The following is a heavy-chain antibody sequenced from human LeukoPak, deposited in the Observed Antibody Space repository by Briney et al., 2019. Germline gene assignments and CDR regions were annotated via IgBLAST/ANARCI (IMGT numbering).Heavy chain of an antibody. J-gene: IGHJ6*02. CDR3: AKGHVSYYYYGMDA. CDR2: ISGSGGST. D-gene: IGHD3-16*01. CDR1: GFTFSSYA. V-gene: IGHV3-23*01. Sequence: GASLRLSCAASGFTFSSYAMSWVRQAPGKGLEWVSAISGSGGSTYYADSVKGRFTISRDNSKNTLYLQMNSLRAEDTAVYYCAKGHVSYYYYGMDAWGQGTTVTVSS.